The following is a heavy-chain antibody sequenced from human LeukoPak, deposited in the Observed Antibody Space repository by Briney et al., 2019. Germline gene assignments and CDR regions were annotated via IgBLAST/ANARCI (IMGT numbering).Heavy chain of an antibody. J-gene: IGHJ6*03. Sequence: GASVKVSCKASGYTFTSYDINWVRQATGQGLEWMGWMNPNSGNTGYARKFQGRVTMTRNTSMSTAYMELSSLRFEDTAVYYCARGEYSSSLYYYYYMDVWGEGTTVTVSS. CDR3: ARGEYSSSLYYYYYMDV. V-gene: IGHV1-8*01. CDR1: GYTFTSYD. D-gene: IGHD6-6*01. CDR2: MNPNSGNT.